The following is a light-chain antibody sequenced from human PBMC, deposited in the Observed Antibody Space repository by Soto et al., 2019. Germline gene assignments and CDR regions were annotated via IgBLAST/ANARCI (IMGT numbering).Light chain of an antibody. J-gene: IGKJ4*01. CDR3: QHANSFRLT. Sequence: DLQMTQSPSSVSASVGDRVTITCRASQGISSWLAWYQQKPGKAPKLLIDAASSLQSGVPSSFSGSGSGTDFNLGNSGLQPEYFATSYCQHANSFRLTVGGGPRVEIK. V-gene: IGKV1-12*01. CDR1: QGISSW. CDR2: AAS.